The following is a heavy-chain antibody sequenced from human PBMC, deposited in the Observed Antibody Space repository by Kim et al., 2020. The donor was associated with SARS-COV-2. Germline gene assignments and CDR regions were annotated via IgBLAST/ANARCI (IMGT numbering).Heavy chain of an antibody. D-gene: IGHD3-10*01. J-gene: IGHJ6*02. CDR2: IKQDGSEI. CDR3: ARERGYDGSGNEDYYYFGLDV. Sequence: GGSLRLSCAASGFTFSSYCMSWVRQAPGKGLEWVANIKQDGSEIYYVDSVKGRFTISRDNAKNSLYLQMNSLRAEDTAVYYCARERGYDGSGNEDYYYFGLDVWCQGTTVTVSS. CDR1: GFTFSSYC. V-gene: IGHV3-7*03.